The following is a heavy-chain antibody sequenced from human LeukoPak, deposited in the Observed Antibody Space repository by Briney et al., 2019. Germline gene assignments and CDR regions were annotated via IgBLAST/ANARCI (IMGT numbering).Heavy chain of an antibody. V-gene: IGHV3-30-3*01. CDR3: ASFTVAGPFDY. D-gene: IGHD6-19*01. CDR2: ISYDGSNK. CDR1: GFTFSSYA. J-gene: IGHJ4*02. Sequence: GGSLRLSCAASGFTFSSYAMHWVRQAPGKGLEWVAVISYDGSNKYYADSVKGRFTISRVNSKNTLYLQMNSLRAEDTAVYYCASFTVAGPFDYWGQGTLVTVSS.